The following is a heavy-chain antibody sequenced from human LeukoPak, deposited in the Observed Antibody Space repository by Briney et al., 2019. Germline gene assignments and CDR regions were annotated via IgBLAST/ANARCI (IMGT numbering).Heavy chain of an antibody. Sequence: KASQTLSLTCTVSGGSISSGGYYWSWIRQHPGKGLEWIGYIYYSGSTYYNPSLKSRVTISVDTSKNQFSLKLSSVTAADTAVYYCARVRHGDYVFDYWGQGTLVTVSS. J-gene: IGHJ4*02. CDR2: IYYSGST. CDR1: GGSISSGGYY. D-gene: IGHD4-17*01. CDR3: ARVRHGDYVFDY. V-gene: IGHV4-31*03.